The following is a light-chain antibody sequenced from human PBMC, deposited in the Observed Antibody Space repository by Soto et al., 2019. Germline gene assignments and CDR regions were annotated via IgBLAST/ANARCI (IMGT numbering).Light chain of an antibody. CDR1: SSNIGSNF. V-gene: IGLV1-47*01. CDR2: RNN. CDR3: AAWDDSLSGWV. Sequence: QSVLTQPPSASGTPGQRVTISCSGSSSNIGSNFVYWYQQFPGTAPKLLIYRNNQRPSGVPDRFSGSKSGTSASLAISGLPSEDEADYSCAAWDDSLSGWVFGGGTKLTVL. J-gene: IGLJ3*02.